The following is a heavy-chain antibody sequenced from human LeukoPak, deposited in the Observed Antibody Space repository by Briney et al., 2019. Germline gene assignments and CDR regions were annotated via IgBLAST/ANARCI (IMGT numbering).Heavy chain of an antibody. Sequence: GASVKVSCKPTGYIFTPYYIFWMRPAPGQGLECMGWINLYNGATKYAQRFQSRVTMTRDTSISTAYMELSRLRSDDTATYYCASWAGGNAPVASFDYWGQGTLVTVSS. CDR3: ASWAGGNAPVASFDY. CDR2: INLYNGAT. J-gene: IGHJ4*02. CDR1: GYIFTPYY. D-gene: IGHD2-21*01. V-gene: IGHV1-2*02.